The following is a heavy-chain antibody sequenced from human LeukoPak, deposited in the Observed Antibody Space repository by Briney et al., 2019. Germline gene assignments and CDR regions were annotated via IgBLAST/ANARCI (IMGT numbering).Heavy chain of an antibody. D-gene: IGHD3-10*01. V-gene: IGHV1-69*01. J-gene: IGHJ4*02. Sequence: SVKVSCKASGGTFSSYAISWVRQAPGQGLEWMGGIIPIFGTANYAQKFQGRVTITADESTSTAYMELSSLRSEDAAVYYCAREYYYGSGSYYIDYWGQGTLVTVSS. CDR3: AREYYYGSGSYYIDY. CDR2: IIPIFGTA. CDR1: GGTFSSYA.